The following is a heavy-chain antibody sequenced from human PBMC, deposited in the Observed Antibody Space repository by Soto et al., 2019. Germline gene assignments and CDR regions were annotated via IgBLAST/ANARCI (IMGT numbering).Heavy chain of an antibody. D-gene: IGHD2-15*01. CDR1: GGTFSSYA. CDR3: ASQGDIVVVVAATGAEYFQH. CDR2: IIPIFGTA. Sequence: QVQLVQSGAEVKKPGSSVKVSCKASGGTFSSYAISWVRQAPGQGLEWMGGIIPIFGTANYAQKFQGRVTITADESTSTAYMELSSLRYEDTAVYYCASQGDIVVVVAATGAEYFQHWGQGTLVTVSS. V-gene: IGHV1-69*01. J-gene: IGHJ1*01.